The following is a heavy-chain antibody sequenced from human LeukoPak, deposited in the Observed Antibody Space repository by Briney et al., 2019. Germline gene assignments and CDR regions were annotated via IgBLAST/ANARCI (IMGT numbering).Heavy chain of an antibody. V-gene: IGHV3-48*03. CDR2: ITSIGTTI. D-gene: IGHD1-1*01. CDR1: GFTFSSYE. J-gene: IGHJ4*02. CDR3: AREPGSPRVLDY. Sequence: GSLRLSCAASGFTFSSYEMNWVRQAPGKGLEWVSYITSIGTTIYYADSVKGRFTISRDNAKNSLYLQMSSLRAEDTAVYYCAREPGSPRVLDYWGQGTLVTVSS.